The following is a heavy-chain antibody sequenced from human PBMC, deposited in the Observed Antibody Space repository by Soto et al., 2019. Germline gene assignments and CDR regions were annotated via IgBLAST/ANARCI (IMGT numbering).Heavy chain of an antibody. Sequence: QVQLVESGGGVVQPGRSLRLSCAASGFTFSSYGMHWVRQAPGKGLEWVAVIWYDGSNKYYADSVKGRFTISRDNSKNTLDLQMNSLRAEDTAVYYCARGYSSSWYPSYYYYYYGMDVWGQGTTVTVSS. CDR3: ARGYSSSWYPSYYYYYYGMDV. CDR2: IWYDGSNK. CDR1: GFTFSSYG. D-gene: IGHD6-13*01. V-gene: IGHV3-33*01. J-gene: IGHJ6*02.